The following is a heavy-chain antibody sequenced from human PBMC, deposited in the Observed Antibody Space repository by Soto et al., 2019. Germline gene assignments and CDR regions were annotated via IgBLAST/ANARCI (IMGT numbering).Heavy chain of an antibody. Sequence: SETLSLTCTVSGGSLSSGGYHWSWIRQHPGKGLEWIGYIYYSGSTYYNPSLKSRVTISVDTSKNQFSLKLSSVTAADTAVYYCARRVYGSGSLFDPWGQGTLVTVSS. CDR3: ARRVYGSGSLFDP. J-gene: IGHJ5*02. CDR1: GGSLSSGGYH. D-gene: IGHD3-10*01. V-gene: IGHV4-31*03. CDR2: IYYSGST.